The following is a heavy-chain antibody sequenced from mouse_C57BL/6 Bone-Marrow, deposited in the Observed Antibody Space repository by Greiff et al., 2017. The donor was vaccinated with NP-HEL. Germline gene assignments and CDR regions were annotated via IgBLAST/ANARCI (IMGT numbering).Heavy chain of an antibody. D-gene: IGHD4-1*01. J-gene: IGHJ3*01. CDR3: ARQKLGQAWFAC. Sequence: EVKLVESGGDLVKPGGSLKLSCAASGFTFSSYGMSWVRQTPDKRLEWVATISSGGSYTYYPDSVKGRFTISRDNAKNTLYLQMSSLKSEDTAMYYCARQKLGQAWFACWGQGTLVAVSA. CDR2: ISSGGSYT. CDR1: GFTFSSYG. V-gene: IGHV5-6*01.